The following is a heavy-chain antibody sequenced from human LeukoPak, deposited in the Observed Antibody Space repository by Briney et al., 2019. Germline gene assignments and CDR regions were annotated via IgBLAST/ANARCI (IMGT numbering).Heavy chain of an antibody. CDR1: GYTFTSYG. J-gene: IGHJ2*01. Sequence: GASVKVSCKASGYTFTSYGISWVRQAPGQGLEWMGWISAYNGNTNYAQKFQGRVTMTRDMSTSTVYMELNSLRSEDTAVYYCARSYYDSSGYNFWYFDLWGRGTLVTVSS. CDR3: ARSYYDSSGYNFWYFDL. V-gene: IGHV1-18*01. D-gene: IGHD3-22*01. CDR2: ISAYNGNT.